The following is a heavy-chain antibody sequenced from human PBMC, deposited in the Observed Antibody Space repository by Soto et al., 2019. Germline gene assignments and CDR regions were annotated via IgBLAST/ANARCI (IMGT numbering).Heavy chain of an antibody. Sequence: ASVKVSCKASGYTFTGYYMHWVRQAPGQGLGWMGWINPNSGGTNYAQKFQGWVTMTRDTSISTAYMELSRLRSDDTAVYYCATLSSRGKPFDYWGQGTLVTVSS. V-gene: IGHV1-2*04. D-gene: IGHD6-13*01. CDR3: ATLSSRGKPFDY. J-gene: IGHJ4*02. CDR2: INPNSGGT. CDR1: GYTFTGYY.